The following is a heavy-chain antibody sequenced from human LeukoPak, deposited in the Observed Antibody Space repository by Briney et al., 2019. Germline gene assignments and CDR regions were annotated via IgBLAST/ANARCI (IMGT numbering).Heavy chain of an antibody. CDR3: VAYYYDSSGYYPFDH. CDR2: ISGSGGST. D-gene: IGHD3-22*01. Sequence: PGGSLRLSCAASGFTFSNYAMNWVRQAPGKGLEWVSAISGSGGSTYYADPVKGRFTISRDNSKNTLYLQMNSLRAEDTAVYYCVAYYYDSSGYYPFDHWGQGTLVTVSS. V-gene: IGHV3-23*01. J-gene: IGHJ4*02. CDR1: GFTFSNYA.